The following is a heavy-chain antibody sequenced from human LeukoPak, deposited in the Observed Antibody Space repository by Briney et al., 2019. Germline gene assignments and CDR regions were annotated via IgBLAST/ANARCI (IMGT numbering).Heavy chain of an antibody. CDR3: ARQGYSDYGFDS. D-gene: IGHD5-12*01. CDR1: GYRFTTSW. V-gene: IGHV5-51*01. J-gene: IGHJ4*02. Sequence: GEPLKISCRGSGYRFTTSWIAWVRQMPGKGLECMGIIYPGDSDTRYSPSFQGQVTISADKSISTAYLQWSSLKASDSAIYYCARQGYSDYGFDSWGQGTLVTVSS. CDR2: IYPGDSDT.